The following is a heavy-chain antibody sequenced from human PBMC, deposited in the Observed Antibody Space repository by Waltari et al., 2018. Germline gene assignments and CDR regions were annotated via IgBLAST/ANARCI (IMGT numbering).Heavy chain of an antibody. Sequence: QVQLVQSGAEVKKPGSSVKVSCKASGGTFSSYTIRWVRQAPGQGLEWMGRIIPILGIANYAQKFQGRVTITADKSTSTAYMELSSLRSEDTAVYYCASIIAAAGISDVWGQGTTVTVSS. CDR1: GGTFSSYT. V-gene: IGHV1-69*02. D-gene: IGHD6-13*01. J-gene: IGHJ6*02. CDR2: IIPILGIA. CDR3: ASIIAAAGISDV.